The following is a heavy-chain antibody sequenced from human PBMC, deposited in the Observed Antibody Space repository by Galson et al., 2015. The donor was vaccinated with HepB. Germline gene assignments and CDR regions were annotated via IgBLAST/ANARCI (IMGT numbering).Heavy chain of an antibody. CDR3: ARDPSATKRYYYGSDWFDP. J-gene: IGHJ5*02. D-gene: IGHD3-10*01. CDR2: ISAYNGNT. V-gene: IGHV1-18*01. CDR1: GYTFTSYG. Sequence: SVKVSCKASGYTFTSYGISWVRQAPGQGLEWMGWISAYNGNTNYAQKLQGRVTMTTDTSTSTAYMELRSLRSDDTAVYYCARDPSATKRYYYGSDWFDPWGQGTLVTVSS.